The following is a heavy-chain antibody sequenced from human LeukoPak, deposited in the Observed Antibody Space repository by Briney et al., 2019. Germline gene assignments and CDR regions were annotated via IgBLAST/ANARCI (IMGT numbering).Heavy chain of an antibody. J-gene: IGHJ4*02. CDR3: AKDRSGRPGVRGYFDY. D-gene: IGHD1-26*01. Sequence: GRSLRLSCAASGFTFTDYDMHWVRQAPGKGLEWVAIISYDGINKYYTDSVKGLFTISRDNSKNTLYLQMNSLRAEDTAVYYCAKDRSGRPGVRGYFDYWGQGNLVTVSS. CDR1: GFTFTDYD. V-gene: IGHV3-30*18. CDR2: ISYDGINK.